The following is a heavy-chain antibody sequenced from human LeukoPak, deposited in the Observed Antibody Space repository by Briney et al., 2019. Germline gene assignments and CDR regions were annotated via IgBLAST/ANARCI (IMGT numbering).Heavy chain of an antibody. CDR3: AKQGALRQDYYMDV. Sequence: WASVKVSCKASGARFSSYAISWVRQAPGQGLEWMGRIIPIFGTPNYAQRFQGRVTITADIVSSTAYMEVNNLTSEDTAVYFCAKQGALRQDYYMDVWGNGTTVTVSS. V-gene: IGHV1-69*06. CDR2: IIPIFGTP. CDR1: GARFSSYA. J-gene: IGHJ6*03.